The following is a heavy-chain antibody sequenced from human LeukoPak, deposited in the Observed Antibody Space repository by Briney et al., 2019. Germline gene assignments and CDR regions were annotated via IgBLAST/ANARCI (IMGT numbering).Heavy chain of an antibody. CDR3: AKLGELWGD. J-gene: IGHJ4*02. V-gene: IGHV3-9*01. CDR1: GFTFDDYA. Sequence: GRSLRLSCAASGFTFDDYAMHWVRQAPGKGLEWVSGISWNSGSIGYADSVEGRFTISRDNAKNSLYLQMNSLRAEDTALYYCAKLGELWGDWGQGTLVTVSS. D-gene: IGHD3-10*01. CDR2: ISWNSGSI.